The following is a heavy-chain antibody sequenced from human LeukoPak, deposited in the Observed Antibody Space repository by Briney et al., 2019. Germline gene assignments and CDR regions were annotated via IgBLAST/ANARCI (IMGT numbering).Heavy chain of an antibody. J-gene: IGHJ3*02. CDR2: FDPEDGDT. CDR1: GYTVTELS. Sequence: GASVKVSCKVSGYTVTELSMHWVRQAPGKGLKWMGGFDPEDGDTIYAQKFQGRVTMTEDTSTDTGYMELSSLRSEDTAVYYCATGPPDIDGNYLYVSTHDAFDIWGQGTMVTVSS. CDR3: ATGPPDIDGNYLYVSTHDAFDI. D-gene: IGHD1-7*01. V-gene: IGHV1-24*01.